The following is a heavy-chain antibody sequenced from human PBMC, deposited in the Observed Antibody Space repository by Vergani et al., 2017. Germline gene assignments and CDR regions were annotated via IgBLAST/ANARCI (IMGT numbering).Heavy chain of an antibody. V-gene: IGHV4-34*01. CDR3: ARESFYYGAGVGPPAYYYYYMDV. CDR1: GVSFSGYY. D-gene: IGHD3-10*01. CDR2: INHSGST. Sequence: QVQLQQLGAGLLKPSETLSLTFAVYGVSFSGYYWSWIRQPPGQGLGWIGGINHSGSTNYNPSLRSRVTISVDTAKNPFSLKLSSVTAADTAVYYCARESFYYGAGVGPPAYYYYYMDVWGKGTTVTVSS. J-gene: IGHJ6*03.